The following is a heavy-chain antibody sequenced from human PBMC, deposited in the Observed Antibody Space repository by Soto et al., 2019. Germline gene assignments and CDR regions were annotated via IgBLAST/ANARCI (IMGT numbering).Heavy chain of an antibody. J-gene: IGHJ6*02. CDR2: INHSGST. CDR3: ARTPLYRTKHRYYYGMDV. D-gene: IGHD2-15*01. Sequence: SETLSLTCAVYGGSFSGYYWSWIRQPPGKGLEWIGEINHSGSTNYNPSLKSRVTISVDTSKNQFSLKLSSVTAADTAVYYCARTPLYRTKHRYYYGMDVWGQGTTVTVSS. V-gene: IGHV4-34*01. CDR1: GGSFSGYY.